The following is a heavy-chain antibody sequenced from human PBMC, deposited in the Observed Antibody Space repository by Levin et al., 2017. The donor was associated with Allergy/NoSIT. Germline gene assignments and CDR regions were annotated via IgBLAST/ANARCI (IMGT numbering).Heavy chain of an antibody. Sequence: SQTLSLTCTVSGGSISSYYWSWIRQPPGRGLEWIAYILYSGSTNYNPTLKTRVTISVDTSKNQFSLKLSSVTAADTAVYYCARERRGSSGYYYFDYWGQGTLVTVSS. J-gene: IGHJ4*02. CDR3: ARERRGSSGYYYFDY. CDR2: ILYSGST. CDR1: GGSISSYY. V-gene: IGHV4-59*01. D-gene: IGHD6-19*01.